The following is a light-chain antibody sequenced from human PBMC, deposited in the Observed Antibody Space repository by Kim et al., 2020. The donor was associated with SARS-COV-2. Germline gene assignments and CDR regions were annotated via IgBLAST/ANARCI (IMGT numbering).Light chain of an antibody. Sequence: ATINCKSSQNLLYSSNKKNYLSWYQQKPGQPPKLLIYWASTRESGVSDRFSGSGSGTDFALTISSLQAEDVAVYFCHQYYSSPQTFGQGTKVDIK. CDR2: WAS. CDR1: QNLLYSSNKKNY. CDR3: HQYYSSPQT. J-gene: IGKJ1*01. V-gene: IGKV4-1*01.